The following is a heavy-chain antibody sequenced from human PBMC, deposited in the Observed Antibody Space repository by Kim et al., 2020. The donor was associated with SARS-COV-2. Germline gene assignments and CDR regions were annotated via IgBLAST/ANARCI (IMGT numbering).Heavy chain of an antibody. CDR2: ISYDGSNK. V-gene: IGHV3-30*04. CDR3: SRESRQWLVVEGYYYGM. Sequence: GGSLRLSCAASGFTFSSYAMHWVRQAPGKGLEWVAVISYDGSNKYYADSVKGRFTISRDNSKNTLYLQMNSLRAEDTAVYYCSRESRQWLVVEGYYYGM. D-gene: IGHD6-19*01. J-gene: IGHJ6*01. CDR1: GFTFSSYA.